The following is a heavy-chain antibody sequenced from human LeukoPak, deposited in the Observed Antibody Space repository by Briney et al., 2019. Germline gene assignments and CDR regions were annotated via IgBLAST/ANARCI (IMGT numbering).Heavy chain of an antibody. CDR2: ISWDGGTT. CDR1: GFTFDDYT. J-gene: IGHJ4*02. Sequence: PGGSLRLSCAASGFTFDDYTMHWVRQAPGKGLEWVSFISWDGGTTYYADSVKGRFTISRDNSKNSLYLQMSSLRSEDTALYYCAKEGLRYCSSTSCFIDYWGQGTLVTVSS. D-gene: IGHD2-2*01. V-gene: IGHV3-43*01. CDR3: AKEGLRYCSSTSCFIDY.